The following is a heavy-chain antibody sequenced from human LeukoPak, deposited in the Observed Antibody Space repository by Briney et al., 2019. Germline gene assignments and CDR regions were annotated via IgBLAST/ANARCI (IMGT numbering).Heavy chain of an antibody. J-gene: IGHJ5*02. V-gene: IGHV4-38-2*02. CDR2: IYHSGST. Sequence: SETLSLTCTVSGYSISSGYYWGWIRQPPGKGLEWIGSIYHSGSTYYNPSLKSRVTISVDTSKNQFSLKLSSVTAADTAVYYCARDGGGEGSGSYDFDPWGQGTLVTVSS. CDR1: GYSISSGYY. D-gene: IGHD3-10*01. CDR3: ARDGGGEGSGSYDFDP.